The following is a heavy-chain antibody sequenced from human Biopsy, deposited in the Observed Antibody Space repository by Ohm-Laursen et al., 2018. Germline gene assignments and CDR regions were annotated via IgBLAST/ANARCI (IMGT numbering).Heavy chain of an antibody. Sequence: SLRLSCAASGFTFATYGMSWVRQAPGKGLEWVSGISNSGNSTYYAGSVKGRFTISRDNSKNTLYLQLNSLRVDDTAVYYCAKDRRTMRIWYFDLWGRGTLVTVSS. CDR2: ISNSGNST. CDR1: GFTFATYG. J-gene: IGHJ2*01. D-gene: IGHD4/OR15-4a*01. CDR3: AKDRRTMRIWYFDL. V-gene: IGHV3-23*01.